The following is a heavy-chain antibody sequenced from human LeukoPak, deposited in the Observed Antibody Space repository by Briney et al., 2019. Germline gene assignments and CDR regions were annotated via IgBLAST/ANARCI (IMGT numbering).Heavy chain of an antibody. V-gene: IGHV1-46*01. Sequence: GASVKVSCKASGYTFTSYYMHWVRQAPGQGLEWMGIINPSGGSTSYAQKFQGRVTMTRDTYTSKVYIELSSLRSEDTAVYYCARDLSGFLEYHFDYWGQGTLVTVSS. CDR3: ARDLSGFLEYHFDY. J-gene: IGHJ4*02. CDR1: GYTFTSYY. D-gene: IGHD3-3*01. CDR2: INPSGGST.